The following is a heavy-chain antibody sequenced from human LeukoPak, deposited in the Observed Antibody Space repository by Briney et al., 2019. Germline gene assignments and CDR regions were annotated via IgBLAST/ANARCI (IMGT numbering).Heavy chain of an antibody. J-gene: IGHJ3*02. D-gene: IGHD3-10*01. CDR1: GFTFDDYA. V-gene: IGHV3-9*01. CDR3: AKDREVWGFGEDAFDI. Sequence: GRSLRLSCAASGFTFDDYAMHWVRQAPGKGLEWVSSISWNSATIGYADSVKGRFTISRDNAKNSLYLQMNVLSAEDTAFYYCAKDREVWGFGEDAFDIWGQGTMVTVSS. CDR2: ISWNSATI.